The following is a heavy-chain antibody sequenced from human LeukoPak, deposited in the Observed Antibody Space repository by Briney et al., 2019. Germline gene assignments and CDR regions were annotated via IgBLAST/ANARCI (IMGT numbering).Heavy chain of an antibody. CDR2: ISGRGGST. V-gene: IGHV3-23*01. CDR1: GFTFSSYA. Sequence: PGGSLRLSCAASGFTFSSYAMSWVRQAPGKGLEWVSAISGRGGSTYYADSVKGRFTISRDNSKNTLYLQMNSLRAEDTAVYYCAKDLYYYGSGSPQWGQGTLVTVSS. D-gene: IGHD3-10*01. J-gene: IGHJ4*02. CDR3: AKDLYYYGSGSPQ.